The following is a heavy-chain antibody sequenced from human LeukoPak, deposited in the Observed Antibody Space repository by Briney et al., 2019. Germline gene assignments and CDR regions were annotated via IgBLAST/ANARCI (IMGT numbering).Heavy chain of an antibody. CDR2: IIPIFGIA. D-gene: IGHD5-24*01. J-gene: IGHJ6*02. V-gene: IGHV1-69*04. CDR3: ARDLTRDGYNHDIRYGMDV. CDR1: GGTFSSYA. Sequence: ASVKVSCKASGGTFSSYAISWVRQAPGQGLEWMGRIIPIFGIANYAQNFQGRVTITADKSTSTAYMELSSLRSEDTAVYYCARDLTRDGYNHDIRYGMDVWGQGTTVTVSS.